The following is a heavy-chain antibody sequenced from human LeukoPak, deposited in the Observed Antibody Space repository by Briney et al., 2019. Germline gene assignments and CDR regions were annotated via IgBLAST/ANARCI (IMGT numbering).Heavy chain of an antibody. CDR3: AKDLYYTAMASFDY. CDR1: GFTFSSYW. Sequence: GGSLRLSCAASGFTFSSYWMHWVRQAPGKGLVWVSRINTDGSSTSYADSVKGRFTISRDNAKNSLYLQMNSLRAEDTALYYCAKDLYYTAMASFDYWGQGTLVTVSS. V-gene: IGHV3-74*01. CDR2: INTDGSST. J-gene: IGHJ4*02. D-gene: IGHD5-18*01.